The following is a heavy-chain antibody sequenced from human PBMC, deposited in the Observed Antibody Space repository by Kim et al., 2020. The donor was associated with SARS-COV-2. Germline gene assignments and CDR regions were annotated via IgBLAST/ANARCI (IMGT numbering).Heavy chain of an antibody. J-gene: IGHJ4*02. Sequence: SETLSLTCTVSGGSISSSSYYWGWIRQPPGKGLEWIGSIYYSGSTYYNPSLKSRVTISVDTSKNQFSLKLSSVTAADTAVYYCARLDSRVDSSNYWGQGTLVTVSS. CDR2: IYYSGST. V-gene: IGHV4-39*01. CDR3: ARLDSRVDSSNY. CDR1: GGSISSSSYY. D-gene: IGHD6-13*01.